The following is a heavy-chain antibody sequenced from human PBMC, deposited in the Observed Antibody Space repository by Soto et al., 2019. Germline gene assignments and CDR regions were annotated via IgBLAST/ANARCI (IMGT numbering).Heavy chain of an antibody. J-gene: IGHJ6*02. Sequence: GGSLRLSCAASGFTFSNCGMNWVRQTPGKGLEWVSYISDSGATKHYADSVKGRFTISRDNGKDSLYLQVNSLRDEDTAVYFCARCSRNSCYSYGVDVWGQGATVTVSS. D-gene: IGHD2-15*01. V-gene: IGHV3-48*02. CDR3: ARCSRNSCYSYGVDV. CDR1: GFTFSNCG. CDR2: ISDSGATK.